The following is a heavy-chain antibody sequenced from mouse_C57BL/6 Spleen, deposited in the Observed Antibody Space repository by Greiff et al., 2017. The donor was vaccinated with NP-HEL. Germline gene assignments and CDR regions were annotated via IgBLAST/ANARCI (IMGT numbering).Heavy chain of an antibody. V-gene: IGHV1-15*01. J-gene: IGHJ3*01. CDR3: TRSLNYYGSSYWFAY. CDR1: GYTFTDYE. D-gene: IGHD1-1*01. Sequence: QVQLQQSGAELVRPGASVTLSCKASGYTFTDYEMHWVKQTHVHGLEWIGDIDPETGGTAYNQKFKGKAILTADNSSSTAYMELRSLTSEDSAVYYCTRSLNYYGSSYWFAYWGQGTLVTVSA. CDR2: IDPETGGT.